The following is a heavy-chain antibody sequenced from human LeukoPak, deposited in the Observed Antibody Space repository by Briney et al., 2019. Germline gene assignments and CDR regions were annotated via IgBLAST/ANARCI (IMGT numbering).Heavy chain of an antibody. Sequence: SETLSLTCAVYGGSFSGYYWSWIRQPPGKGLEWIGEINRDGSTNYNPSLKSRVTISVDTSKNQFSLNLSSVTAADTAVYYCARLTSSWYQDWYFDLWGRGTLVTVSS. J-gene: IGHJ2*01. CDR1: GGSFSGYY. D-gene: IGHD6-13*01. CDR3: ARLTSSWYQDWYFDL. V-gene: IGHV4-34*01. CDR2: INRDGST.